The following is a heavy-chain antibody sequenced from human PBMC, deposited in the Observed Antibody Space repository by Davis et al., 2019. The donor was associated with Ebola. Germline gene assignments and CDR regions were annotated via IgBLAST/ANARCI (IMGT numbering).Heavy chain of an antibody. CDR2: ISSSSSYT. CDR3: ARDTSLIVGVVITNPFDY. CDR1: GFTFSDYY. Sequence: GESLKISCAASGFTFSDYYMSWIRQAPGKGLEWVSYISSSSSYTNYADSVKGRFTISRDNSKNTLYLQMNSLRAEDTAVYYCARDTSLIVGVVITNPFDYWGQGTLVTVSS. V-gene: IGHV3-11*06. D-gene: IGHD3-3*01. J-gene: IGHJ4*02.